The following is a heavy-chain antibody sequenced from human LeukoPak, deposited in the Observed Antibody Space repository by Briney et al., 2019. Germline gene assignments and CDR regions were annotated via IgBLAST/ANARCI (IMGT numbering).Heavy chain of an antibody. CDR3: ARLRPGYYFDY. V-gene: IGHV3-48*02. CDR2: ITGSSSST. CDR1: GFTFSTYS. D-gene: IGHD4-17*01. J-gene: IGHJ4*02. Sequence: GGSLRLSCVASGFTFSTYSMAWVRQAPWKGLEWFSSITGSSSSTNNAGSVKGRFTISRDNAKNSLFLQMNSLRDEDTAVYYCARLRPGYYFDYWGQGALVTVSS.